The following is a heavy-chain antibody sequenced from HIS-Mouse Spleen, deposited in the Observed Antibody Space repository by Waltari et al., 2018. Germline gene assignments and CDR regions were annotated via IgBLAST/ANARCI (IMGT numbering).Heavy chain of an antibody. CDR2: IWYDGSNK. D-gene: IGHD2-8*01. Sequence: QVQLVESGGGVVQPGRSLRLSCAASGFTFSSYGMHWVRQAPGKGLEWVAVIWYDGSNKYYADSVKGRFTISRDNSKNTLYLQMNSLRAEDTAVYYCAKGGLMVYAIGDYWGQGTLVTVS. CDR3: AKGGLMVYAIGDY. J-gene: IGHJ4*02. CDR1: GFTFSSYG. V-gene: IGHV3-33*06.